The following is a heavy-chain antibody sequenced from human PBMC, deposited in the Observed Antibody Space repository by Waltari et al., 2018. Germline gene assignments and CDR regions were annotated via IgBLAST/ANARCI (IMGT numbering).Heavy chain of an antibody. J-gene: IGHJ4*02. CDR2: ITPGGAP. CDR1: GFPLTCCA. D-gene: IGHD6-19*01. V-gene: IGHV3-23*04. Sequence: EVQLVESGGGLVQPGGSLGLPCAASGFPLTCCALSWFRPPPGKGLEWVSGITPGGAPYYADFVRGRFTISRDNSNNMLFLQMNSLRVDDTAIYYCAKEIPYSNGWLHIDSWGQGTLVSVPS. CDR3: AKEIPYSNGWLHIDS.